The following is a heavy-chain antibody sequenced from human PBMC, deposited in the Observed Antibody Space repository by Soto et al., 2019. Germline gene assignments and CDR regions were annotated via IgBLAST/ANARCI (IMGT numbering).Heavy chain of an antibody. CDR2: ITWNSGSV. Sequence: EVQLVESGGGLVQPGRSLRLSCVASGFTFDDYGLHWVRQTPEKGLEWVSSITWNSGSVFYSASVEGRFNISRDNSKNSLYLQMNGMIVEETDLYYCAKDHRGYDNAAFNFWGQGTMVTVSS. V-gene: IGHV3-9*01. CDR1: GFTFDDYG. J-gene: IGHJ3*01. D-gene: IGHD5-12*01. CDR3: AKDHRGYDNAAFNF.